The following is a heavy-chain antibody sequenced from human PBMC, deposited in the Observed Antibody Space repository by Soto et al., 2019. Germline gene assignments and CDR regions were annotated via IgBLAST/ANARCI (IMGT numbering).Heavy chain of an antibody. CDR2: ISGSGGST. V-gene: IGHV3-23*01. J-gene: IGHJ6*02. CDR1: GFTFSSYA. Sequence: EVQLLESGGGLVQPGGSLRLSCAASGFTFSSYAMSWVPQAPGKGLEWVSAISGSGGSTYYADSVKGRFTISRDNSKNTLYLQMNSLRAEDTAVYYCATKLVATGDGNYYGMDVWGQGTTVTVSS. D-gene: IGHD5-12*01. CDR3: ATKLVATGDGNYYGMDV.